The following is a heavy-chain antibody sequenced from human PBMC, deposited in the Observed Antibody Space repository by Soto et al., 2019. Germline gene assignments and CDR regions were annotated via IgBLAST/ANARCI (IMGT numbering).Heavy chain of an antibody. CDR2: ISSSSSSI. Sequence: PGGSLRLSCAASGFTFSDYAMTWVRQAPGKGLEWVAYISSSSSSIYYADSVRGRFTISRDNAKNSQFLQMISLRAEDTAVYFCARNDFWSGYSYYYYHNMDVWGKGTTVTVSS. CDR3: ARNDFWSGYSYYYYHNMDV. CDR1: GFTFSDYA. J-gene: IGHJ6*03. V-gene: IGHV3-48*01. D-gene: IGHD3-3*01.